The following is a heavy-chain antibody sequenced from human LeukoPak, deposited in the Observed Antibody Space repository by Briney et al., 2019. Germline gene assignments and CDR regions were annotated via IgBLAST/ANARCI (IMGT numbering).Heavy chain of an antibody. D-gene: IGHD2-21*02. CDR1: GFTFSTYA. CDR2: ISGTGGST. Sequence: PGGSLRLSCAASGFTFSTYAMTWVRQAPGKGLEWVSLISGTGGSTYYADSVKGRFTISRDNAKNTLYLQMNSLRADDTAVYYCARSMYCGGDCYYYFDYWGQGTLVTVAS. CDR3: ARSMYCGGDCYYYFDY. J-gene: IGHJ4*02. V-gene: IGHV3-23*01.